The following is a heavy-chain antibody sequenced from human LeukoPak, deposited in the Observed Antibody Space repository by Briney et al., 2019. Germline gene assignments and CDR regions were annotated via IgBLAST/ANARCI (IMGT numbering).Heavy chain of an antibody. CDR1: GGSISSYY. Sequence: PSETLSLTCTVSGGSISSYYWSWIRQPPGKGLEWIGYIYYSGSTNYNPSLKSRVTISVDTSKNQFSLKLSSVTAADTAVYYCARDHGGWYFSWFDPWGQGTLVTVSS. CDR2: IYYSGST. V-gene: IGHV4-59*12. J-gene: IGHJ5*02. D-gene: IGHD6-19*01. CDR3: ARDHGGWYFSWFDP.